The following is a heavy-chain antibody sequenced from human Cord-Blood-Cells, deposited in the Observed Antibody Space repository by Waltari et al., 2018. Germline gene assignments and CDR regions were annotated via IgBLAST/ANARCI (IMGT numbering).Heavy chain of an antibody. CDR3: ARDSHGVATGGTYYYYGMDV. CDR2: IYTSGST. J-gene: IGHJ6*02. Sequence: QVQLQESGPGLVKPSQTLSLTCTVSGGSISSGSYYWSWIRQPAGKGLEWIGYIYTSGSTNYNPSLKRRVTISVDTSKNQFSLKLSSVTAADTAVYYCARDSHGVATGGTYYYYGMDVWGQGTTVTVSS. V-gene: IGHV4-61*09. D-gene: IGHD5-12*01. CDR1: GGSISSGSYY.